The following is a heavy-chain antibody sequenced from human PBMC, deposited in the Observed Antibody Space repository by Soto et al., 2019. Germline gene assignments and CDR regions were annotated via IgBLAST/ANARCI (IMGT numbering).Heavy chain of an antibody. CDR2: INPNSGGT. CDR3: ARVGMYYDILTGPRPYYYGMDV. J-gene: IGHJ6*02. Sequence: GASVKVSCKASGYTFTGYYMHWVRQAPGQGLEWMGWINPNSGGTNYAQKFQGWVTMTRDTSISTAYMELSRLRSDDTAVYYCARVGMYYDILTGPRPYYYGMDVWGQGTTVTVSS. D-gene: IGHD3-9*01. V-gene: IGHV1-2*04. CDR1: GYTFTGYY.